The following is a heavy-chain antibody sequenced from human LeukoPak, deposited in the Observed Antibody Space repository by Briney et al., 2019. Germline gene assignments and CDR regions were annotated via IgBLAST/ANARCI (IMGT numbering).Heavy chain of an antibody. CDR3: AREDLDAFDI. Sequence: GGSLRLSCVVSGFTFSSYWMSWVRQAPGKGLEWVANIKQDGTEKYYVDSVKGRFTISRDNAKNSLYLQMNSLRAEDTAVYYCAREDLDAFDIWGQGTMVTVSS. CDR1: GFTFSSYW. V-gene: IGHV3-7*01. J-gene: IGHJ3*02. CDR2: IKQDGTEK. D-gene: IGHD3/OR15-3a*01.